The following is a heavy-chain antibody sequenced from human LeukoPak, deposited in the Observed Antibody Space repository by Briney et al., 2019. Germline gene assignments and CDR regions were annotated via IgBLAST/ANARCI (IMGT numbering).Heavy chain of an antibody. CDR3: ARGSSSSRTHVVDY. J-gene: IGHJ4*02. CDR1: GDSVSSNSVA. Sequence: SQTLSLTCAISGDSVSSNSVAWNWTRQSPSRGLEWLGRTYYRSKWYNDYAVSVKSRITINPDTSKNQFSLQLNSVTPEDTAVYYRARGSSSSRTHVVDYWGQGTLVTVSS. D-gene: IGHD6-6*01. V-gene: IGHV6-1*01. CDR2: TYYRSKWYN.